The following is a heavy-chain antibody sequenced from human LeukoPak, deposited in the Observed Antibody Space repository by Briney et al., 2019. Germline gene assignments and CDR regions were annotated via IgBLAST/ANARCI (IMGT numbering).Heavy chain of an antibody. CDR3: AREGWFGDVNDNWFDP. CDR1: GFTFSSYS. Sequence: GGSLRLSCAASGFTFSSYSMNWVRQAPGKGLEWASSISSSSSYIYYADSVKGRFTISRDNAKNSLYLQMNSLRAEDTAVYYCAREGWFGDVNDNWFDPWGQGTLVTVSS. D-gene: IGHD3-10*01. V-gene: IGHV3-21*01. J-gene: IGHJ5*02. CDR2: ISSSSSYI.